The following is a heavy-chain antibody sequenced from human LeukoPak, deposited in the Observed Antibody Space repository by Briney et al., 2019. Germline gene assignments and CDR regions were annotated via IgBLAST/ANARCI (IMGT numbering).Heavy chain of an antibody. CDR2: IKQDGSEK. CDR1: GFTFSSYW. V-gene: IGHV3-7*01. Sequence: GGSLRLSCAASGFTFSSYWMSWVRQAPGKGLEWVANIKQDGSEKYYVDSVKGRFTISRDNAKNSLYLQMNSLRAEDTAVYYCARDSHYSSSVGYYFDYWGQGTLVTVSS. J-gene: IGHJ4*02. D-gene: IGHD6-6*01. CDR3: ARDSHYSSSVGYYFDY.